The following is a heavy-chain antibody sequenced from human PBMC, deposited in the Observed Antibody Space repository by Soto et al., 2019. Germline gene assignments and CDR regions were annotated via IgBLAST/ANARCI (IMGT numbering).Heavy chain of an antibody. V-gene: IGHV1-18*01. J-gene: IGHJ4*02. CDR1: GYTFTTYG. CDR2: ISTYNGNT. D-gene: IGHD3-22*01. CDR3: ARGPTEYCDISGNYFWDY. Sequence: QVQLVQSGAEVKKPGASVKVSCKASGYTFTTYGMSWVRQAPGQGLDWMGWISTYNGNTKYAERLQGRVTMTTDTTPRTAYLEVRSLRSDDTALYYCARGPTEYCDISGNYFWDYWGQGTLVTVSS.